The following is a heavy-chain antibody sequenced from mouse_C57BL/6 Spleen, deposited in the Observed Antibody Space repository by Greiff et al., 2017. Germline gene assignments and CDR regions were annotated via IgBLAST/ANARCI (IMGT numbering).Heavy chain of an antibody. V-gene: IGHV1-4*01. CDR2: INPSSGYT. CDR3: ARGLYGNYEFAY. D-gene: IGHD2-1*01. CDR1: GYTFTSYT. J-gene: IGHJ3*01. Sequence: VQVVESGAELARPGASVKISCKASGYTFTSYTMHWVKQRPGQGLEWIGYINPSSGYTKYNQKFKDKATLTADKSSSTAYMQLSSLTSEDSAVYYCARGLYGNYEFAYWGQGTLVTVSA.